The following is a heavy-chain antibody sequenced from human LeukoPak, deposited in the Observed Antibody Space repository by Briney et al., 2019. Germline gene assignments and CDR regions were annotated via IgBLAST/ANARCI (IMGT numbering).Heavy chain of an antibody. CDR2: IYYTGST. CDR3: ARHRGSPYSGSYYDFDF. V-gene: IGHV4-39*01. CDR1: GDSIISSTYY. J-gene: IGHJ4*02. Sequence: PSETLSLTCTVSGDSIISSTYYWGWIRQPPGKGLEWTGSIYYTGSTYYNPSLKSRVTISVDTSRNQFSLKLSSVTAADTAVYYCARHRGSPYSGSYYDFDFWGQGTLVTVSS. D-gene: IGHD1-26*01.